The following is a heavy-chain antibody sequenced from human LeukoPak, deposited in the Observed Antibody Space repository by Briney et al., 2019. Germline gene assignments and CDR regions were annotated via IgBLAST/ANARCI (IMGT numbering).Heavy chain of an antibody. Sequence: ASVKVSCKASGYTFTSYYMHWVRQAPGQGLEWMGIINPSGGSTSYAQKFQGRVTMTRDTSTSTVYMELSSLRSEDTAVYYCARACGGDCYAGGAFDSWGQGTMVTVSS. D-gene: IGHD2-21*02. CDR2: INPSGGST. V-gene: IGHV1-46*01. J-gene: IGHJ3*02. CDR1: GYTFTSYY. CDR3: ARACGGDCYAGGAFDS.